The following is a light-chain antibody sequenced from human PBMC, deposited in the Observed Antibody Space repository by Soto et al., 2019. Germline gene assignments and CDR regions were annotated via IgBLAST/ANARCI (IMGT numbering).Light chain of an antibody. CDR3: QQYGSSPT. Sequence: EIVLTQSPGTLSLSPGERATLSCRSSQSVSSSYLAWYQNKPGQAPRLLIYDVSSRATGIPDRFSGSGSGTDFTLTISRLEPGDFAVYYCQQYGSSPTFGQGTKVEI. CDR2: DVS. J-gene: IGKJ1*01. V-gene: IGKV3-20*01. CDR1: QSVSSSY.